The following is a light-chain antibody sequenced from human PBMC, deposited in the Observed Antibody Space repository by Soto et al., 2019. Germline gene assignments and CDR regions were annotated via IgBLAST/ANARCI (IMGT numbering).Light chain of an antibody. Sequence: QSVLTQPASVSGSPGQSITISCTGTTSDVGGYKYVSWYQQHPGKAPKLLIYEVSNRPSGVSNRFSGSKSGNTASLTISGLQAEDEADYYCSSYKSSSHYVFGTGTKFTVL. CDR1: TSDVGGYKY. V-gene: IGLV2-14*01. J-gene: IGLJ1*01. CDR3: SSYKSSSHYV. CDR2: EVS.